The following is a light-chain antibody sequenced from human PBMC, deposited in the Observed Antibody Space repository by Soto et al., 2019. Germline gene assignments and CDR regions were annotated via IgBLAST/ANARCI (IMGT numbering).Light chain of an antibody. CDR3: HXYYTLPLT. V-gene: IGKV4-1*01. Sequence: DIVMTQCPDCLGVSLGERATINCQSNESVLYDFNNKNYLAWYQQKTGQPLKKXIHWGSVRESGVPDRFSGSGSATDFNLTISRLQVEDVAVYYCHXYYTLPLTCGGGTKVDIK. J-gene: IGKJ4*01. CDR2: WGS. CDR1: ESVLYDFNNKNY.